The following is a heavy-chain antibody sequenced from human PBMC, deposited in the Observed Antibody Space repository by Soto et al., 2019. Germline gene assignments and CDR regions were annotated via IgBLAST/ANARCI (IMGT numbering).Heavy chain of an antibody. J-gene: IGHJ6*02. CDR3: AKDGRDIVATMGEMYYYYGMDV. CDR1: GFTFSSYG. D-gene: IGHD5-12*01. CDR2: ISYDGSNK. Sequence: QVQLVESGGGVVQPGRSLRLSCAASGFTFSSYGMHWVRQAPGKGLEWVAVISYDGSNKYYADSVKGRFTISRDNSKNTLYLQMNSLRAEDTAVYYCAKDGRDIVATMGEMYYYYGMDVWGQGTTVTVSS. V-gene: IGHV3-30*18.